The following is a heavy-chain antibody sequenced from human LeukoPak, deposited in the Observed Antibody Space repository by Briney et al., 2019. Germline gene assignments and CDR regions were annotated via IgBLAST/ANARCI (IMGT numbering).Heavy chain of an antibody. J-gene: IGHJ6*03. D-gene: IGHD6-13*01. CDR1: GYTFTGYY. V-gene: IGHV1-2*02. CDR3: ARDLAAAAGEYYYYYYMDV. Sequence: ASVKVSCKASGYTFTGYYMHWVRQAPGQGLEWMGWINPNSGGTNYAQKFQGRVTMTRDTSISTAYMELSRLRSDDTAVYYCARDLAAAAGEYYYYYYMDVWGKGTTVTVSS. CDR2: INPNSGGT.